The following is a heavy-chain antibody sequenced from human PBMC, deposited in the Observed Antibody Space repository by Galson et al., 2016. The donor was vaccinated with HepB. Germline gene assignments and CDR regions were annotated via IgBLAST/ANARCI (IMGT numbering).Heavy chain of an antibody. J-gene: IGHJ4*02. CDR2: ICGSCGDL. Sequence: SLRLSCAASGFTFKNFGMTWVRQAPGKGLEWVSTICGSCGDLDYADSVQGRFTISRDNSKNTLSLQMNSLRAEDTATYYCAIDPSHWIENPFALWGQGTLVTVSS. D-gene: IGHD2-2*03. CDR1: GFTFKNFG. V-gene: IGHV3-23*01. CDR3: AIDPSHWIENPFAL.